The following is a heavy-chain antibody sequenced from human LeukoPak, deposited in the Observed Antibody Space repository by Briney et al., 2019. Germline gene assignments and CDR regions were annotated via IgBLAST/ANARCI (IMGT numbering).Heavy chain of an antibody. V-gene: IGHV3-30*02. CDR3: ARVGALDRKGQFGELLSIPYYYYYMDV. CDR2: IRYDGSNK. CDR1: GFTFSSYG. Sequence: RPGGSLRLSCAASGFTFSSYGMHWVRQAPGKGLEWVAFIRYDGSNKYYADSVKGRFTISRDNAKNSLYLQMNSLRAEDTAVYYCARVGALDRKGQFGELLSIPYYYYYMDVWGKGTTVTVSS. D-gene: IGHD3-10*01. J-gene: IGHJ6*03.